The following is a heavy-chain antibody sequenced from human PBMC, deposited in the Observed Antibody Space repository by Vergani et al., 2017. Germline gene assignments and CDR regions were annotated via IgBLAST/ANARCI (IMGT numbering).Heavy chain of an antibody. V-gene: IGHV1-3*01. Sequence: QVQLVQSGADVKKPGASVKVSCKASGYTFTIHAIHWVRQAPGQRLEWMGWNNAGNGKTKYSQRFQGRVTITRDTSASTAYMEVRSLRSADTAVYYCARSYYGLVTGSVSDGFDIWGQGTMVTVSS. D-gene: IGHD3-9*01. CDR1: GYTFTIHA. CDR3: ARSYYGLVTGSVSDGFDI. J-gene: IGHJ3*02. CDR2: NNAGNGKT.